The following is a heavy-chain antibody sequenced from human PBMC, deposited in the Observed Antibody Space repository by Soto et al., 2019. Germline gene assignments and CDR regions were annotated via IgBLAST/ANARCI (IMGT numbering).Heavy chain of an antibody. CDR3: ARDGGVDDSTSDPKGDFDY. V-gene: IGHV3-33*01. Sequence: QVQLVESGGGVVQPGRSLRLSCAASGFTFSYYAMHWVRQAPGKGLEWVAVIYYDGSNEYYADSVKGRFTISRDNSNNTLYLQINSLRAEGTAVYYCARDGGVDDSTSDPKGDFDYWGQGTLVTVSS. J-gene: IGHJ4*02. CDR2: IYYDGSNE. D-gene: IGHD3-22*01. CDR1: GFTFSYYA.